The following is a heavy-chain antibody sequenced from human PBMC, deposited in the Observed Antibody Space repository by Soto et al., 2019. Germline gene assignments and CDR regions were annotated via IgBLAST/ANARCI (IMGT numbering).Heavy chain of an antibody. V-gene: IGHV3-15*01. CDR1: GFTFSNAW. J-gene: IGHJ4*02. D-gene: IGHD6-19*01. CDR2: IKSKTDGGTT. Sequence: GGSLRLSCAASGFTFSNAWMSWVRQAPGKGLEWVGRIKSKTDGGTTDYAAPVKGRFTISRDDSKNTLYLQMNSLKTEDTAVYYCTTTPGYSSGWYRSYWGQGTLVTVSS. CDR3: TTTPGYSSGWYRSY.